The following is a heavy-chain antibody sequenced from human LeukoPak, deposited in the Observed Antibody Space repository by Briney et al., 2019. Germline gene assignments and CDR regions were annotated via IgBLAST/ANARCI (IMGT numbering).Heavy chain of an antibody. J-gene: IGHJ4*02. CDR1: GYSISSGYY. Sequence: SETLSLTCVVSGYSISSGYYWGWIRQPPGKGLEWIGSIYHSGSTYYNPSLKSRVTISVDTSKNQFSLKLSSVTAADTAVYYCARLSVKAVAGTIDYWGQGTLVTVSS. CDR2: IYHSGST. V-gene: IGHV4-38-2*01. CDR3: ARLSVKAVAGTIDY. D-gene: IGHD6-19*01.